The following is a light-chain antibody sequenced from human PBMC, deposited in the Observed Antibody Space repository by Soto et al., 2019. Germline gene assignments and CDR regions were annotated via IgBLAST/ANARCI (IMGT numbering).Light chain of an antibody. CDR2: DAS. Sequence: EIVLTQSPATLSLSPGERATLSCRASQSVSSYLAWYQQKPGQAPRLLIYDASNRATGIPARFSGSGSGTDFTLTISSQEPEDFAVYFCQQRSNWITCGQATRLEIK. CDR3: QQRSNWIT. J-gene: IGKJ5*01. CDR1: QSVSSY. V-gene: IGKV3-11*01.